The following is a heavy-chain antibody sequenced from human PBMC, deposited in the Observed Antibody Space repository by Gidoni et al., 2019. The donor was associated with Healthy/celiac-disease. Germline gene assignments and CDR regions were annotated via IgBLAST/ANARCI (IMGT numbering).Heavy chain of an antibody. CDR1: GYSCTSYW. CDR2: IDLSDSYP. D-gene: IGHD1-20*01. J-gene: IGHJ5*02. CDR3: ARASLAYNWNVGNWFDP. Sequence: EVQLVQSGAEVKKPGEYLRISCKGAGYSCTSYWISWVRQMPGKGLEWMGRIDLSDSYPNYIPSFQGHVTISADKSISTAYLQWSSLKASDTAMYYCARASLAYNWNVGNWFDPWGQGTLVTVSS. V-gene: IGHV5-10-1*03.